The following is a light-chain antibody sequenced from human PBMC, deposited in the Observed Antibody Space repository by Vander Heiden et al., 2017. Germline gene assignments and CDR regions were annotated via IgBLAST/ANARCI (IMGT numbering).Light chain of an antibody. V-gene: IGKV1-39*01. CDR2: AAS. CDR1: QSISSY. CDR3: QQRDTTLGT. Sequence: DIQMTQSPSSLSASVGDRVTITCRASQSISSYLNWYQQKPGKAPKLLIYAASSLQSGVPSRFSGSGSGTDFTLTISRLQPEDLATYYCQQRDTTLGTFGQGSKMEIK. J-gene: IGKJ2*02.